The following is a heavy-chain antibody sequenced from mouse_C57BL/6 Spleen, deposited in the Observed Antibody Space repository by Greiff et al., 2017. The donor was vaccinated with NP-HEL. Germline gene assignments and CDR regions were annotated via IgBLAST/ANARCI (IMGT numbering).Heavy chain of an antibody. J-gene: IGHJ3*01. CDR2: INYDGSST. CDR1: GFTFSDYY. D-gene: IGHD2-5*01. V-gene: IGHV5-16*01. Sequence: VMLVESEGGLVQPGSSMKLSCTASGFTFSDYYMAWVRQVPEKGLEWVANINYDGSSTYYLDSLKSRFIISRDNAKNILYLQMSSLKSEDTATYYCARALYYSNYGVAYWGQGTLVTVSA. CDR3: ARALYYSNYGVAY.